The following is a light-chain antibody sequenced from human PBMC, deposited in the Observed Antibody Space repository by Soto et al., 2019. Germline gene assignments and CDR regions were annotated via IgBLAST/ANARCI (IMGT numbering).Light chain of an antibody. Sequence: QRTLSPDSMSASVGDRVTIACRASQSISLYLNWYQQKQGNAPKXXMYAASNLQTGVPSRFSGSGSGTDCTLTINSLKKEDYATYAGQQSYSTTITFGQGTRLEIK. J-gene: IGKJ5*01. V-gene: IGKV1-39*01. CDR1: QSISLY. CDR3: QQSYSTTIT. CDR2: AAS.